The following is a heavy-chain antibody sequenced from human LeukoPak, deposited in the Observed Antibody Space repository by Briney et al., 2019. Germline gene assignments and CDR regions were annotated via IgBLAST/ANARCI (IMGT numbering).Heavy chain of an antibody. V-gene: IGHV4-4*07. D-gene: IGHD3-10*01. Sequence: PSETLSLTCTVSGGSTSSYYWSWIRQPAGKGLEWIGRIYTSGSTNYNPSLKSRVTMSVDTSKNQFSLKLSSVTAADTAVYYCARETARGFNYYGSGSYFDYFDYWGQGTLVTVSS. CDR2: IYTSGST. CDR3: ARETARGFNYYGSGSYFDYFDY. J-gene: IGHJ4*02. CDR1: GGSTSSYY.